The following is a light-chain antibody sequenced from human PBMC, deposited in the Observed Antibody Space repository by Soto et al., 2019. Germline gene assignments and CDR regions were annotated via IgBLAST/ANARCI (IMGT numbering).Light chain of an antibody. V-gene: IGLV2-11*01. CDR3: CSYAGSYSVV. Sequence: QSVLTQPRSVSGSPGQSVTISCTGTSSDVGGYNYVSWYKQHPGKAPKLMIDDVSKRPSGVPDRFSGSKSGNTASLTISGLQAEDEGDYYCCSYAGSYSVVFGGGTKLTVL. CDR1: SSDVGGYNY. J-gene: IGLJ2*01. CDR2: DVS.